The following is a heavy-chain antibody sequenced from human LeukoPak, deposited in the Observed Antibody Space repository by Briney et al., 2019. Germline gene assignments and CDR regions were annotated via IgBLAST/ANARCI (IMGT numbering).Heavy chain of an antibody. CDR3: ASGPVVAGGIYFDY. CDR1: GGSISSYY. Sequence: SETLSLTCTVSGGSISSYYWSWIRQPPGKGLEWIGYIYYSGSTNYNPSLKSRVTISVDTSKNQFSLKLSSVTAADTAVYYCASGPVVAGGIYFDYWGQGTLVTVSS. CDR2: IYYSGST. J-gene: IGHJ4*02. D-gene: IGHD2-15*01. V-gene: IGHV4-59*01.